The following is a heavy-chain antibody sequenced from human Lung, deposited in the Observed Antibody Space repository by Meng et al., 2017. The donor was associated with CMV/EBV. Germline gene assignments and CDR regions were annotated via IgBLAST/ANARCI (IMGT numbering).Heavy chain of an antibody. Sequence: GESLKISCAASGFTFSSYAMRWVRQAPGKGLEWVSAISGSGGGTYYADSVKGRFTIFRDNSKNTLYLQMNSVRAEDTAVYYCAKDWVDIVVVPAADVWGQGNXVNGAS. J-gene: IGHJ6*02. V-gene: IGHV3-23*01. CDR1: GFTFSSYA. CDR3: AKDWVDIVVVPAADV. CDR2: ISGSGGGT. D-gene: IGHD2-2*03.